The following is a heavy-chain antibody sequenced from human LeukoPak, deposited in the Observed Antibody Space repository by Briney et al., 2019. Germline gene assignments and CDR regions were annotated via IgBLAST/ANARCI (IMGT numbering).Heavy chain of an antibody. CDR1: GFTVSSYY. CDR3: ARGRRHYDMLTGYPAD. Sequence: GGSLRLSCADSGFTVSSYYTRWVRQAPGKGLEWVSVIYSGGSTHYADSVKGRFTISRDNSKNTLYLQMNSLRAEDTAVYYCARGRRHYDMLTGYPADWGQGTLVTVSS. J-gene: IGHJ4*02. V-gene: IGHV3-66*01. D-gene: IGHD3-9*01. CDR2: IYSGGST.